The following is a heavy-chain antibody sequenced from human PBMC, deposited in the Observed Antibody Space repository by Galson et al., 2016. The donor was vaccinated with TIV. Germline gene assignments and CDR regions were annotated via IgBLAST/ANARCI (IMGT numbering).Heavy chain of an antibody. J-gene: IGHJ5*02. CDR3: ARMNYDFWSRSNPGWWFDP. D-gene: IGHD3-3*01. Sequence: SLRLSCAGSGFIFSTYWMHWVRQVPGKGLLWVSHINRDGSNTSYADSVKGRFTISRDNAKNMVYLQMNSLSGEDTAVYYCARMNYDFWSRSNPGWWFDPWGQGTQVTVSS. CDR2: INRDGSNT. CDR1: GFIFSTYW. V-gene: IGHV3-74*01.